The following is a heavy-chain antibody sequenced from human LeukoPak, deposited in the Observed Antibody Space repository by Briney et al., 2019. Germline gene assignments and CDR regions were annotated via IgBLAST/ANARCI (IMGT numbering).Heavy chain of an antibody. CDR2: INGDGTST. CDR1: GFIFSNYW. V-gene: IGHV3-74*01. CDR3: GRGYPVAAKDY. D-gene: IGHD2-15*01. J-gene: IGHJ4*02. Sequence: GGSLRLSCAPSGFIFSNYWMHWVRQVPGKGLVWVSHINGDGTSTSYADSVKGRFTIPRDNARNTLYLQMNSLRPEDTAVYYCGRGYPVAAKDYWGQGTLVTVSS.